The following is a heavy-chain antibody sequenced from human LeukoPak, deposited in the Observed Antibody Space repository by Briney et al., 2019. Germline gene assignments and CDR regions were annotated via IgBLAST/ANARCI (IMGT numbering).Heavy chain of an antibody. J-gene: IGHJ4*02. V-gene: IGHV3-23*01. Sequence: PGGSLRLSCAASGFTFSSYAMEWVRQAPGKGLEWVSGLRISGDSTHYADSVKGRFTISRDNSKNTLYLQMNSLRVDDTAVYYCAKGWSSLSFYITHWGQGILVTVSS. D-gene: IGHD3-10*01. CDR1: GFTFSSYA. CDR2: LRISGDST. CDR3: AKGWSSLSFYITH.